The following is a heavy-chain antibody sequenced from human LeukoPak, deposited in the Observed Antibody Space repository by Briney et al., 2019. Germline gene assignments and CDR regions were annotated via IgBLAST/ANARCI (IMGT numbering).Heavy chain of an antibody. V-gene: IGHV3-7*03. Sequence: SGGSLRLSCAASGFTFSSYWMNWARQAPGKGLEWVASINHNGNVNYYVDSVKGRFTISRDNAKNSLYLQMNSLRAEDTAVYYCAREPGVWGQGTTVTVSS. CDR3: AREPGV. CDR1: GFTFSSYW. J-gene: IGHJ6*02. CDR2: INHNGNVN.